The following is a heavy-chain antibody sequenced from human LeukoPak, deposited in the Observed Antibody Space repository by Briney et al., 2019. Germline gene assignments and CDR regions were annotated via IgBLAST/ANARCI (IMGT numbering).Heavy chain of an antibody. CDR1: GGSISSYY. Sequence: SETLSLTCTVSGGSISSYYWSWIRQPPGKGLEWIGEIYHSGSTNYNPSLKSRVTISVDKSKNQFSLKLSSVTAADTAVYYCASILTGYYSWGQGTLVTVSS. D-gene: IGHD3-9*01. CDR2: IYHSGST. V-gene: IGHV4-59*12. CDR3: ASILTGYYS. J-gene: IGHJ4*02.